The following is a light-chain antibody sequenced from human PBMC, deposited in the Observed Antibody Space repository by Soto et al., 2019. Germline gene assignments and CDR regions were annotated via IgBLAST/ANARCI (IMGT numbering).Light chain of an antibody. CDR3: SSYTSSSTVI. CDR1: SSDVGGYTF. Sequence: QSALTQPASVSGSPGQSITISCTGTSSDVGGYTFVSWYQQHPGEAPKLVIYEVSNRPSGVSHRFSGSKSGNTASLTISGLQAEDEADYYCSSYTSSSTVIFGGGTKVTVL. CDR2: EVS. J-gene: IGLJ2*01. V-gene: IGLV2-14*01.